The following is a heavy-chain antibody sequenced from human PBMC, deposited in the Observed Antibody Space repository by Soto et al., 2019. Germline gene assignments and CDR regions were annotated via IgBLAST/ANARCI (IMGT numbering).Heavy chain of an antibody. CDR2: ISGTGGGT. V-gene: IGHV3-23*01. CDR1: GFTFSSYA. J-gene: IGHJ6*02. CDR3: AKDREWFGEFPYYCYVMNV. D-gene: IGHD3-10*01. Sequence: EVQLLESGGGLVQPGGSLRLSCTVSGFTFSSYAMTWVRQAPGKGLEWVSAISGTGGGTYYADSVKGRFTISRDNSKKTLYLQLDSLRVEDTALYYCAKDREWFGEFPYYCYVMNVWGQGNTVTVAS.